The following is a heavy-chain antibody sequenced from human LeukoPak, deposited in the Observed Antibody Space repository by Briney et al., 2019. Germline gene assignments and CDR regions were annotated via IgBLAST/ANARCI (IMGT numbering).Heavy chain of an antibody. CDR2: ISSGSSTI. J-gene: IGHJ4*02. CDR3: ARGKRMVRGVIIPPIDY. CDR1: GFTFSSYS. Sequence: PGGSLRLSCAASGFTFSSYSMNWVRQAPGKGLEWVSYISSGSSTIYYADSVKGRFTISRDNAKNSLYLQMNSLRAEDTAAYYCARGKRMVRGVIIPPIDYWGQGTLVTVSS. V-gene: IGHV3-48*01. D-gene: IGHD3-10*01.